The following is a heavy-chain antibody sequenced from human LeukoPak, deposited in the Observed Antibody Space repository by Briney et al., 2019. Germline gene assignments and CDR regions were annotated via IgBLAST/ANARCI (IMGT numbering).Heavy chain of an antibody. V-gene: IGHV3-7*01. CDR3: ARQETSSYNGAFDI. D-gene: IGHD1-26*01. CDR1: GLIFSSYW. J-gene: IGHJ3*02. CDR2: IKKDGSEM. Sequence: GGSLRLSCAASGLIFSSYWMSWVRQAPGKGLEWVANIKKDGSEMYYVDSVKGRFTISRDNAKNSLYLQMNSLRADDTAVYHCARQETSSYNGAFDIWGQGTMVTVSS.